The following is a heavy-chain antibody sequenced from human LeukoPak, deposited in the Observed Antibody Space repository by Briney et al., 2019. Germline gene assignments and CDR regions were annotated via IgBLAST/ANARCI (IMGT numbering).Heavy chain of an antibody. J-gene: IGHJ4*02. D-gene: IGHD2-21*02. V-gene: IGHV1-69*02. CDR3: AILAYCGVVCYWADY. Sequence: ASVTVSCKASGGTFSSYTISWVRQAPGQGLEWMGRIIPILGIANYAQKFQGRVTITADKSTSTAYMELSSLRSEDTAVYYCAILAYCGVVCYWADYWGQGTLATVSS. CDR2: IIPILGIA. CDR1: GGTFSSYT.